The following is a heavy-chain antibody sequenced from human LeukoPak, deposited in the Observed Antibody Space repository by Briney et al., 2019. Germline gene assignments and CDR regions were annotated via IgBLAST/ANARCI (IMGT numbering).Heavy chain of an antibody. J-gene: IGHJ4*02. CDR2: IKQDGSEK. Sequence: GRSLRLSCAASGFTFSSYWMSWVRQAPGKGLEWVANIKQDGSEKYYVDSVKGRFTISRDNAKNSLYLQMNSLRAEDTAVYYCARERWLVMGPVVYWGQGTLVTVSS. V-gene: IGHV3-7*01. D-gene: IGHD6-19*01. CDR1: GFTFSSYW. CDR3: ARERWLVMGPVVY.